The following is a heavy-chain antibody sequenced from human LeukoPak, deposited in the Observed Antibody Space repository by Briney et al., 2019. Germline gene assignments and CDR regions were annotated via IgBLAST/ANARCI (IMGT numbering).Heavy chain of an antibody. J-gene: IGHJ4*02. V-gene: IGHV4-39*01. CDR1: GASISSSSYY. Sequence: PSETLSLTCTVSGASISSSSYYWAWVRQPPGKGLEWLGNIYYSGSTYYNPSLNSRVTISVDTSKNRCSLKLTSVTAADTAVFYCARLPQRSDILTSYANSFDYWGQGTLVTVSS. CDR2: IYYSGST. CDR3: ARLPQRSDILTSYANSFDY. D-gene: IGHD3-9*01.